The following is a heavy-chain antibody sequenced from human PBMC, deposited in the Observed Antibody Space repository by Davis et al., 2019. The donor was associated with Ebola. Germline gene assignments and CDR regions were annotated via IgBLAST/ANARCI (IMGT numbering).Heavy chain of an antibody. Sequence: GESLKISCAASGFTFSSYGMHWVRQAPGKGLEWVAVIWYDGSNKYYADSVKGRFTISRDNSKNTLYLQMNSLRVEDTAVYYCARDFWSGDNNMDVWGQGTTVIVSS. D-gene: IGHD3-3*01. CDR3: ARDFWSGDNNMDV. CDR2: IWYDGSNK. V-gene: IGHV3-33*08. J-gene: IGHJ6*02. CDR1: GFTFSSYG.